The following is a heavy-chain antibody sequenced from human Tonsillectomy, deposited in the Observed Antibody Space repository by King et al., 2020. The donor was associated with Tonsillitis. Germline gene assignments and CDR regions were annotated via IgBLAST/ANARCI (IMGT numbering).Heavy chain of an antibody. Sequence: QLVQSGAEVKKPGESLRISCQGSGYTFTTYWISWVRQMPGKGLEWMGIILPGDTDTRYSPSFQGQVTISADKSISTAYLQWSSLKVSDTAMYCCARGHDSFDPWGQGTLVTVSS. CDR2: ILPGDTDT. J-gene: IGHJ5*02. CDR1: GYTFTTYW. D-gene: IGHD3-3*01. V-gene: IGHV5-51*03. CDR3: ARGHDSFDP.